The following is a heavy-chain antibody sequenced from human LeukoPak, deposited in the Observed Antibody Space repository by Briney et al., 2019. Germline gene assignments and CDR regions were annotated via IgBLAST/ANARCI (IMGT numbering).Heavy chain of an antibody. CDR2: ISSSSSYI. D-gene: IGHD6-19*01. V-gene: IGHV3-21*01. J-gene: IGHJ4*02. Sequence: GGSLRLSCAASGFTFSSYSMNWVRQAPGKGLEWVSSISSSSSYIYYADSVKGRFTISRDNAKNSLYLQMNSLRAEDTAVYYCARDPPVAGTPFDYWGQGTLVTVSS. CDR3: ARDPPVAGTPFDY. CDR1: GFTFSSYS.